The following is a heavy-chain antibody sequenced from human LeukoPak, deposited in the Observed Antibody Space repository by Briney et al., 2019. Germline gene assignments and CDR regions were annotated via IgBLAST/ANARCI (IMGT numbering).Heavy chain of an antibody. D-gene: IGHD3-22*01. CDR1: GYTFTSYG. Sequence: ASVKVSFKASGYTFTSYGISWVRQAPGQGLEWMGWISAYNGNTNYAQKLQGRVTMTTDTSTSTAYMELRSLRSDDTAVYYCARLQTASYYDSSGYRYWGQGTLVTVSS. CDR2: ISAYNGNT. V-gene: IGHV1-18*01. CDR3: ARLQTASYYDSSGYRY. J-gene: IGHJ4*02.